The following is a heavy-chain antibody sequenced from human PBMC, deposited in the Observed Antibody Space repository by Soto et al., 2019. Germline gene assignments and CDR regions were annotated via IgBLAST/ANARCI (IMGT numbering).Heavy chain of an antibody. CDR1: GYTFSGFY. V-gene: IGHV1-2*02. J-gene: IGHJ4*02. D-gene: IGHD6-19*01. Sequence: ASVKVSCKASGYTFSGFYMHWVRQAPGQGLEWMGWINPNSGGTKSAEKFQGRVTMTKDTSISTAYMELSRLTSDDTAVYYCASAAVTGTAGLDFWGQGTQVTVSS. CDR3: ASAAVTGTAGLDF. CDR2: INPNSGGT.